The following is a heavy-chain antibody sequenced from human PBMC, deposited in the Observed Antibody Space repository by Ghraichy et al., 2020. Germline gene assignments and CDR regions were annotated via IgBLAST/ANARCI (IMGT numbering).Heavy chain of an antibody. CDR1: NYDFIGYG. D-gene: IGHD3-9*01. CDR3: ATLTGNVDY. Sequence: ALVKVSCKASNYDFIGYGITWVRQVPGQGLEWMGFISGYNGNTHFAQKFQDRITMTIETATTTAYLELRSLTSDDTAMYYCATLTGNVDYWGQGTLVTVSS. CDR2: ISGYNGNT. V-gene: IGHV1-18*04. J-gene: IGHJ4*02.